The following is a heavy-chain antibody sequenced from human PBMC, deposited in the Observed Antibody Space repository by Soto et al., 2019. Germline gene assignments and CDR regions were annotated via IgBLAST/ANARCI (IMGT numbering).Heavy chain of an antibody. CDR2: IHNSGST. CDR1: GASVSGDGSY. CDR3: ARELGSEQGFLDN. J-gene: IGHJ4*02. Sequence: QVQLQESGPGLVKPSQTLSLTCLVSGASVSGDGSYCSWIRQHPGKGLEFIGYIHNSGSTYSNPSLENRGAMSIDTSKNQFSLRLSSVTAADSAVYFGARELGSEQGFLDNWGQGILVTVSS. V-gene: IGHV4-31*03. D-gene: IGHD6-13*01.